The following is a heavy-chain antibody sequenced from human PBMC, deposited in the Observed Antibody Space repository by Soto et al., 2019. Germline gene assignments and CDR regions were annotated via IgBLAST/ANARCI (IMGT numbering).Heavy chain of an antibody. Sequence: GSLRLSCAASGFTFSSYAMHWVRQAPGKGLEWVAVISYDGSNKYYADSVKGRFTISRDNSKNTLYLQMNSLRAEDTAVYYCARDDTYVLRYFDWLSAPHYYYYYGMDVWGQGTTVTVSS. J-gene: IGHJ6*02. V-gene: IGHV3-30-3*01. D-gene: IGHD3-9*01. CDR2: ISYDGSNK. CDR1: GFTFSSYA. CDR3: ARDDTYVLRYFDWLSAPHYYYYYGMDV.